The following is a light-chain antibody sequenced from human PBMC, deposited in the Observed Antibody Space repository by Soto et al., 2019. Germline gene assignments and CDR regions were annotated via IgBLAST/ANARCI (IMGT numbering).Light chain of an antibody. CDR3: NSFTTTNTCV. J-gene: IGLJ1*01. Sequence: QSVLTQPASVSGSPGQSITISCTGASSDVGGFDHVSWYQQHPGKVPRLLIYDVSSRPSGVSDRFSGSKSGNTASLTISGLQAEDEADYYCNSFTTTNTCVFGTGTKVTVL. CDR1: SSDVGGFDH. CDR2: DVS. V-gene: IGLV2-14*03.